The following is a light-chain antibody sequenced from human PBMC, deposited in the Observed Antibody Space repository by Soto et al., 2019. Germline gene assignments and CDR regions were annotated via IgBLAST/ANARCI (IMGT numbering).Light chain of an antibody. CDR3: CSNAVNVED. J-gene: IGLJ1*01. CDR1: SIDVGAYNY. Sequence: QSALTQPPSVSGSPGQSVTISCTGTSIDVGAYNYVSWYQQHPGKAPKVLIFDVSKRPSGVPDRFSGSKSGNTASLTISGLQAEDEADYYCCSNAVNVEDFGTGTKVTVL. CDR2: DVS. V-gene: IGLV2-11*01.